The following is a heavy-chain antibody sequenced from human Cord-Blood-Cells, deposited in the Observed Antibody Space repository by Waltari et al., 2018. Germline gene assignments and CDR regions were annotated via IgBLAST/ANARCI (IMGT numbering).Heavy chain of an antibody. CDR2: IYYSGST. CDR3: AHALAAADDAFDI. CDR1: GGSISSGGYY. V-gene: IGHV4-31*03. Sequence: QVQLQESGPGLVKPSQTLSLTCTVPGGSISSGGYYWSWIRQHPGKGLEWIGYIYYSGSTYYNPSLKSRVTRSVDTSKNQFSLKLSSVTAADTAVYYCAHALAAADDAFDIWGQGTMVTVSS. D-gene: IGHD6-13*01. J-gene: IGHJ3*02.